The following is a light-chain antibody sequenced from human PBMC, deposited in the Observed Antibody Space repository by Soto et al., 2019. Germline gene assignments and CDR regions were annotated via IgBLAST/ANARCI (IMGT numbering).Light chain of an antibody. J-gene: IGKJ4*01. CDR3: QQRSNWFLT. V-gene: IGKV3-11*01. CDR2: DAS. CDR1: QSVSSY. Sequence: EIVLTQSPATLSLSPGERATLSCRASQSVSSYLAWYQQKPGQAPRLLIYDASNRATGIPARFSGRGSGTDFTLTISSLEPEDFAGYYCQQRSNWFLTFGGGTKVEIK.